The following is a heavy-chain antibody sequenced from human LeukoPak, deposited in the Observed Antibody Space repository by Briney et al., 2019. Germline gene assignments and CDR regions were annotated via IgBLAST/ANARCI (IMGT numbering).Heavy chain of an antibody. Sequence: GALRLSCAASGFTFSSYWMSWVRQAPGKGLEWVANIKQDGSEKYYVDSVKGRFTISRDNAKNSLYLQMNSLRAEDTAVYYCARESLTGYSSSWLFDYWGQGTLVTVSS. V-gene: IGHV3-7*01. CDR1: GFTFSSYW. CDR2: IKQDGSEK. J-gene: IGHJ4*02. CDR3: ARESLTGYSSSWLFDY. D-gene: IGHD6-13*01.